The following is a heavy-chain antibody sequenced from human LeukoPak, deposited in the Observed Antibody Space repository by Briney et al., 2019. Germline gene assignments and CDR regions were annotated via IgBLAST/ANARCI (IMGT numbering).Heavy chain of an antibody. CDR1: GYTFTGYY. Sequence: ASMKVSCKASGYTFTGYYMYWVRQAPGQGLEWMGWINPNSGGTNYAQKFQGRVTMTRDTSISTAYMELSRLRSDDTAVYYCARGGGIAAAGTHYYYGMDVWGQGTTVTVSS. J-gene: IGHJ6*02. V-gene: IGHV1-2*02. CDR3: ARGGGIAAAGTHYYYGMDV. CDR2: INPNSGGT. D-gene: IGHD6-13*01.